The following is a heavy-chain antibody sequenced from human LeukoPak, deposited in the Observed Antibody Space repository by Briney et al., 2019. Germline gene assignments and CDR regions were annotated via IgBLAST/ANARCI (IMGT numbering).Heavy chain of an antibody. J-gene: IGHJ6*02. CDR2: IYSGGST. V-gene: IGHV3-53*04. CDR1: GFTVSSNY. Sequence: GGSLILSCAASGFTVSSNYMSWVRQAPGKGLEWVSVIYSGGSTYYADSVKGRFTISRQNSKNTLDLQMNSLRPEDTAVYYCARDGRYCIITSCYGYYGMDVWGQGTTVTVSS. CDR3: ARDGRYCIITSCYGYYGMDV. D-gene: IGHD2-2*01.